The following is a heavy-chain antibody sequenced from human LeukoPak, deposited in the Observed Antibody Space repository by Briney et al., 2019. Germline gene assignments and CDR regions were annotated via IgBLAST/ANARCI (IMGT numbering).Heavy chain of an antibody. CDR1: GYSFTSYG. D-gene: IGHD4-23*01. J-gene: IGHJ4*02. Sequence: GASVKVSCKAFGYSFTSYGISWVRQAPGQGLEWMGWISAYNGNTNYAQKLQGRVTMTTDTSTSTAYMELRSLRSDDTAVYYCARARIYGGNLPVGYWGQGTLVTVSS. CDR3: ARARIYGGNLPVGY. V-gene: IGHV1-18*01. CDR2: ISAYNGNT.